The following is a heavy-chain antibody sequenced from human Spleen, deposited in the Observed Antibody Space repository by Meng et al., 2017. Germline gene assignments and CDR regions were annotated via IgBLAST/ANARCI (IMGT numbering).Heavy chain of an antibody. CDR1: GGSISSGGYY. V-gene: IGHV4-31*03. CDR3: ARVNYYDSSGQNWYFDL. CDR2: IYYSGST. Sequence: HAQLQESGPGLVKPSQTLPLTCTVSGGSISSGGYYWSWIRQHPGKGLEWIGHIYYSGSTYYNPSLKSRITISVDTSKNQFSLKLSSVTAADTAVYYCARVNYYDSSGQNWYFDLWGRGTLVTVSS. D-gene: IGHD3-22*01. J-gene: IGHJ2*01.